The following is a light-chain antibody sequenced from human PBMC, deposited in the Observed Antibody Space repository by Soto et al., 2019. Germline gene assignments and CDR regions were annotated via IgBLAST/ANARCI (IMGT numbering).Light chain of an antibody. CDR3: QHYNSYSEA. CDR1: QSVSNSY. CDR2: GAS. J-gene: IGKJ1*01. V-gene: IGKV3-20*01. Sequence: EIVLTQSPGTLSLSPVERATLSCRASQSVSNSYLAWYQQKPGQAPRLLIYGASRRATGIPDRFSGSGSGTEFTLTISSLQPDDFATYYCQHYNSYSEAFGQGTKVDIK.